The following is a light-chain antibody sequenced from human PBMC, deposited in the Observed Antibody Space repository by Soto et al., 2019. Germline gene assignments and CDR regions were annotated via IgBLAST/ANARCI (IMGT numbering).Light chain of an antibody. CDR3: QQYHSWPPIT. J-gene: IGKJ5*01. CDR2: GAS. Sequence: EVVMTQSPATVSVSPVEIGTLSFKASESVSTNLAWYQQRPGQAPRLVIYGASTRATGIPARFSGGGSGTEFTLTISSLQSEDFAVYYCQQYHSWPPITFGQGTRLEIK. CDR1: ESVSTN. V-gene: IGKV3-15*01.